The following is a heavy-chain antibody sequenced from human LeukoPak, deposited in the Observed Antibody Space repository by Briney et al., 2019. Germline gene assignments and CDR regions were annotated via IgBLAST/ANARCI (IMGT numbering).Heavy chain of an antibody. CDR2: IYYSGST. Sequence: SETLSLTCTVSGGSISSGGYSWSWIRQHPGKGLEWIGYIYYSGSTYYNPSLKSRVTISVDTSKNQFSLKLSSVTAADTAVYYCAAGRDYYDSSGFPPIDYWGQGTLVTVSS. CDR1: GGSISSGGYS. CDR3: AAGRDYYDSSGFPPIDY. J-gene: IGHJ4*02. V-gene: IGHV4-31*03. D-gene: IGHD3-22*01.